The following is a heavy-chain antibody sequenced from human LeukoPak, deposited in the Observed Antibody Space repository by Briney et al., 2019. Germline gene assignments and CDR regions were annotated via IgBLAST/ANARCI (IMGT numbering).Heavy chain of an antibody. CDR3: ARRRIAAAGPDP. D-gene: IGHD6-13*01. CDR1: GGSFSGYY. Sequence: SETLSLTCAVYGGSFSGYYWSWIRQPPGKGLEWIGEINHSGSTNYNPSLKSRVTISEDTSKNQFSLKLSSVTAADTAVYYCARRRIAAAGPDPWGQGTLVTVSS. V-gene: IGHV4-34*01. CDR2: INHSGST. J-gene: IGHJ5*02.